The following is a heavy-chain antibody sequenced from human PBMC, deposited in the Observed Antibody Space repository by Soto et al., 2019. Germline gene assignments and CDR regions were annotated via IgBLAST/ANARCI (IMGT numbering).Heavy chain of an antibody. V-gene: IGHV3-11*01. CDR2: ISSSGSTI. CDR3: ASRQYDEDAFDI. D-gene: IGHD1-1*01. J-gene: IGHJ3*02. Sequence: QVQLVESGGGLVKPGGSLRLSCAASGFTFSDYYMSWNRQAPGKGLEWVSYISSSGSTIYYADSVKGRFTISRDNAKNSLYLQMNTMRAEDPAVYYCASRQYDEDAFDIWGQGTMVTVSS. CDR1: GFTFSDYY.